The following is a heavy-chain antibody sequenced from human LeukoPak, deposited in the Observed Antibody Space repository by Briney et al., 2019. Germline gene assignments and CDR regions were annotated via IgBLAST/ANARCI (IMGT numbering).Heavy chain of an antibody. CDR2: IYHSGST. D-gene: IGHD4-17*01. CDR3: ARDLMYGDYTPHDY. V-gene: IGHV4-38-2*02. CDR1: GYSISSGYY. J-gene: IGHJ4*02. Sequence: PSETLSLTCAVSGYSISSGYYWGWIRQPPRKGLEWFGSIYHSGSTSYNPSLKSRVTISVDTSKNQFSLKLSSVTAADTAVYYCARDLMYGDYTPHDYWGQGTLVTVSS.